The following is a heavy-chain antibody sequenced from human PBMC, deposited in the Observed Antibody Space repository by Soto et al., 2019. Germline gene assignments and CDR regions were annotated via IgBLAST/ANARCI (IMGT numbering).Heavy chain of an antibody. Sequence: PSETLSLTCAVYGRSFSGYYWSWIRQPPGKGLEWIGYTYYSGSTCYNPSLKSRVTISVDTSKNQFSLKLSSVTAADTAVYYCAASCVGCRGFNYYGMDVWGQGTTVTVSS. V-gene: IGHV4-59*06. J-gene: IGHJ6*02. D-gene: IGHD5-12*01. CDR2: TYYSGST. CDR3: AASCVGCRGFNYYGMDV. CDR1: GRSFSGYY.